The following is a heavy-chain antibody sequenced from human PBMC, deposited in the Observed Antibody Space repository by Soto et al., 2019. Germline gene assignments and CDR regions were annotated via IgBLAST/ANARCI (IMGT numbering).Heavy chain of an antibody. V-gene: IGHV1-69*02. J-gene: IGHJ4*02. CDR1: GGTFSTCT. CDR2: IIPLFGLP. CDR3: AFDVQTGVVYFDN. D-gene: IGHD1-1*01. Sequence: SVKVSCKASGGTFSTCTISWVRQAPGQGLEWLGRIIPLFGLPNHAQKFQDRVTITADKSTDTAYLEMNSLRPEDTAVYYCAFDVQTGVVYFDNWGQGTLVTVSS.